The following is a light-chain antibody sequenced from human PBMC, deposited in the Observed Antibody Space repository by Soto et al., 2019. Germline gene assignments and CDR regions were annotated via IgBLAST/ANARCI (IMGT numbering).Light chain of an antibody. V-gene: IGKV3-20*01. CDR2: GAS. CDR3: QQYGSSST. J-gene: IGKJ5*01. Sequence: EIVLPQSPGTLSLSPGERATLSCRASQSVSNNYLAWYQQKPGQAPRLLIYGASNRATGIPDRFSGSGSGTDFTLTISRLEPEDFAVYYCQQYGSSSTFGQGTRLEI. CDR1: QSVSNNY.